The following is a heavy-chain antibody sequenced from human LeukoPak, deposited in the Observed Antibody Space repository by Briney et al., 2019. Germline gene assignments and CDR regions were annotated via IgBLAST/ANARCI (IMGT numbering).Heavy chain of an antibody. CDR1: GGTFSSYA. CDR2: IIPIFGTA. Sequence: GASVKVSCKASGGTFSSYAISWVRQAPGQGLEWMGRIIPIFGTANYAQKFQGRVTITTDESTSTAYMELSSLRSEDTAVYYCARDSRGPLRVPAFDPWGQGTLVTVSS. D-gene: IGHD5/OR15-5a*01. V-gene: IGHV1-69*05. J-gene: IGHJ5*02. CDR3: ARDSRGPLRVPAFDP.